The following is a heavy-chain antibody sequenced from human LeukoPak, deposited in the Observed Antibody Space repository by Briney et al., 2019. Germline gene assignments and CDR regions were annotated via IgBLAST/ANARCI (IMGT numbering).Heavy chain of an antibody. CDR1: GFTFSIYA. CDR2: ISGSGGST. CDR3: AKVLWFGELTYYYYGMDV. J-gene: IGHJ6*02. D-gene: IGHD3-10*01. Sequence: GGSLRLSCAASGFTFSIYAMTWVRQAPGKGLEWVPAISGSGGSTYYADSVKGRFTISRDNSKNTLYLQMNSLRAEDTAVYYCAKVLWFGELTYYYYGMDVWGQGTTVTVSS. V-gene: IGHV3-23*01.